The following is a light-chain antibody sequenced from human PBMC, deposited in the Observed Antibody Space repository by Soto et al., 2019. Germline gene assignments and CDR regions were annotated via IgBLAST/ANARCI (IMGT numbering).Light chain of an antibody. V-gene: IGLV1-44*01. Sequence: QSVLTQAPSAPGTPGQRVTISCSGSSSNIGSNTVNWYQQLPGTAPKLLIYSNNQRPSGVPDRFSGSKSGTSASLAISGLQSEDEADYYCAAWDDSLNGWVFGGGTKLTVL. CDR3: AAWDDSLNGWV. J-gene: IGLJ3*02. CDR1: SSNIGSNT. CDR2: SNN.